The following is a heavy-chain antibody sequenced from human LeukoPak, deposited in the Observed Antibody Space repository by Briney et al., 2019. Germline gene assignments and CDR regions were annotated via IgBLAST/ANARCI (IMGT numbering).Heavy chain of an antibody. CDR3: TTSGTPFEY. CDR1: GFTFSKAW. V-gene: IGHV3-15*01. D-gene: IGHD3-10*01. Sequence: WGSLRLYCAASGFTFSKAWMSWVRLAPGMGLEWVVRIKNKGDGGTTDYAAPVKGRFTVSRDDSKSTLYLQMNSLKTEDTAVYYCTTSGTPFEYWGQGTLVTVSS. J-gene: IGHJ4*02. CDR2: IKNKGDGGTT.